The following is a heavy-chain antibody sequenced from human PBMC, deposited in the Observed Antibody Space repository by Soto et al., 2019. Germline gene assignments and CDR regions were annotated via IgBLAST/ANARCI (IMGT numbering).Heavy chain of an antibody. CDR3: ARAVIVGATQDFDY. Sequence: EVQLVESGGGLVQPGGSLRLSCAASGFTFSSYWMSWVRQAPGKGLEWVANIKQDGSEKYYVDSVKGRFTISRDNAKNSLYLQMNSLRAEDTAVYYCARAVIVGATQDFDYWGQGTLVTVSS. J-gene: IGHJ4*02. CDR2: IKQDGSEK. D-gene: IGHD1-26*01. CDR1: GFTFSSYW. V-gene: IGHV3-7*03.